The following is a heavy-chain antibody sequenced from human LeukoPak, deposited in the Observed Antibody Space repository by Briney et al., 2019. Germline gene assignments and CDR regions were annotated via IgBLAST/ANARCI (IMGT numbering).Heavy chain of an antibody. V-gene: IGHV3-48*03. CDR1: GFTFSSYE. J-gene: IGHJ4*02. CDR2: ISSSGSTI. CDR3: ARDGQWLVEVPFDY. D-gene: IGHD6-19*01. Sequence: LRLSCAASGFTFSSYEMNWVRQAPGKGLEWVSYISSSGSTIYYADSVKGRFTISRDNAKNSLYLQMNSLRAEDTAVYYCARDGQWLVEVPFDYWGQGTLVTVSS.